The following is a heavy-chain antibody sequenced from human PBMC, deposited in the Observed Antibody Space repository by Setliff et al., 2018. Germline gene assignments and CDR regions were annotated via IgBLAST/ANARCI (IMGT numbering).Heavy chain of an antibody. V-gene: IGHV3-33*06. D-gene: IGHD6-19*01. CDR3: AKGSSGWFGLCDN. CDR1: GFTFRSYA. CDR2: IWYDGSNK. Sequence: GESLKISCAASGFTFRSYAMNWIRQAPGKGLEWVAVIWYDGSNKYYADSVKGRFTISRDNSKNTLYLQMNSLRAEDTAVYYCAKGSSGWFGLCDNWGQGTLVTVSS. J-gene: IGHJ4*02.